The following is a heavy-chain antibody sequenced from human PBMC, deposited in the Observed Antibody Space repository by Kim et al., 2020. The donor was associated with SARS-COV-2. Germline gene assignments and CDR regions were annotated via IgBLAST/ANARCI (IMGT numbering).Heavy chain of an antibody. CDR3: AKGWAV. CDR1: GFIFRSND. D-gene: IGHD1-26*01. J-gene: IGHJ6*02. CDR2: ISGSGGTT. Sequence: GGSLRLSCAASGFIFRSNDMSWVRQAPGKGLEWVSVISGSGGTTKYADSVKGRFTISRDISRDTLYLQMNSLRAEDTAVYYCAKGWAVWGRGTAVSGSS. V-gene: IGHV3-23*01.